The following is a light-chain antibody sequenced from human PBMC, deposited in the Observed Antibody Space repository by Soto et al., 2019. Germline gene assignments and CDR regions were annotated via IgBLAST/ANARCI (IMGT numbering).Light chain of an antibody. CDR3: SSDAGSYTWV. V-gene: IGLV2-23*02. CDR2: EVT. CDR1: SSDVGSNDL. J-gene: IGLJ3*02. Sequence: QSVLTQPASVSGSPGQSITISCTGTSSDVGSNDLVSWYQQYPGKAPELIIYEVTKRPSGVSNRFSGSESGNTASLTISGLQAEDEAEYHCSSDAGSYTWVFGGGTKVTVL.